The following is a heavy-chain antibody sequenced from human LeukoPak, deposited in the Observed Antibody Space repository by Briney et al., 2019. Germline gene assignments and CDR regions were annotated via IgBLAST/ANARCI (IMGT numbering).Heavy chain of an antibody. V-gene: IGHV3-30*18. D-gene: IGHD3-9*01. J-gene: IGHJ4*02. CDR1: GFTFSSCG. Sequence: PGGSLRLSCAASGFTFSSCGMHWVRQAPGKGLEWVAVISYDGSNKYYADSVKGRFTISRDNSKNTLYLQMNSLRAEDTAVYYCAKDGDILTGYYTYFDYWGQGTLVTVSS. CDR2: ISYDGSNK. CDR3: AKDGDILTGYYTYFDY.